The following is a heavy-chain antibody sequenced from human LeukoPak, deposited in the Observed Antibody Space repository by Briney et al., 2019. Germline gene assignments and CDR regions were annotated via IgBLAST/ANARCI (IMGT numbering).Heavy chain of an antibody. J-gene: IGHJ4*02. CDR3: ARAFDY. Sequence: GGSLRLSCTASGFTFSDYAMSWVRQAPGKGLEWVSHISHSGSTIYYSDSVKGRFTISRDNAENSLYLQMNSLRDEDTAVYYCARAFDYWGQGTLVAVSS. V-gene: IGHV3-48*02. CDR1: GFTFSDYA. CDR2: ISHSGSTI.